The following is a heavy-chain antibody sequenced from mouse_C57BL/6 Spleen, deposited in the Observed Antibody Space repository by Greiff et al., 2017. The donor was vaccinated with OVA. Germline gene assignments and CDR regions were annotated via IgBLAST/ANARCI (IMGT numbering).Heavy chain of an antibody. D-gene: IGHD1-1*01. V-gene: IGHV1-69*01. Sequence: QVQLQQPGAELVMPGASVKLSCKASGYTFTSYWMHWVKQRPGQGLEWIGEIDPSDSYTNYKQKFKGKSTLTVDKSSSTAYMQLSSLTSEDSAVYYCARNAIPGSSYRYFAVRGTAPTVTVSS. CDR1: GYTFTSYW. CDR2: IDPSDSYT. CDR3: ARNAIPGSSYRYFAV. J-gene: IGHJ1*03.